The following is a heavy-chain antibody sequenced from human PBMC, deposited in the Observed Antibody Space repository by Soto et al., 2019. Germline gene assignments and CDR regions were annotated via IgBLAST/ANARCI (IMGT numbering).Heavy chain of an antibody. J-gene: IGHJ6*02. Sequence: GGSLRLSCAASGFTFSSYGMHWVRQAPGKGLEWVAVIWYDGSNKYYADSVKGRFTISRDNSKNTLYLQMNSLRAEDTAVYYCAGDGRYCSGGSCYSAYYYYGMDVWGQGTTVTVSS. CDR2: IWYDGSNK. V-gene: IGHV3-33*01. CDR1: GFTFSSYG. D-gene: IGHD2-15*01. CDR3: AGDGRYCSGGSCYSAYYYYGMDV.